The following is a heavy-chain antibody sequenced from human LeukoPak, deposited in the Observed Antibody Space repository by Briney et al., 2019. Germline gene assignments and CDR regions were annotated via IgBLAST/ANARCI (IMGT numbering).Heavy chain of an antibody. J-gene: IGHJ6*03. CDR1: GYSISSGYY. CDR2: IYHSGST. V-gene: IGHV4-38-2*02. CDR3: ARAPHGRGGDPSEDYYYYYMDV. D-gene: IGHD2-21*01. Sequence: SETLSLTCTVSGYSISSGYYWGWIRQPPGKGLEWIGSIYHSGSTYYNPSLKSRVTISVDTSKNQFSLKLSSVTAADTAVYYCARAPHGRGGDPSEDYYYYYMDVWGKGTTVTVSS.